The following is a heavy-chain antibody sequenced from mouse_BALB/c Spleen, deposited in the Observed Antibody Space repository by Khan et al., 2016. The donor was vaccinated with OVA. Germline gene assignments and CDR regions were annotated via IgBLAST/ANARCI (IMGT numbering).Heavy chain of an antibody. J-gene: IGHJ3*01. CDR2: INPSDGAT. V-gene: IGHV1S81*02. D-gene: IGHD2-1*01. Sequence: QVQLKQSGAELVKPGASVKLSCKASGYTFTSYYIYWVKQRPGQGLEWIGEINPSDGATNCNEKFKSKATLTVDKSSNTAYMQLSSLTSEDSAVYYCTRSGYGTFAYWGQGTLVTVSA. CDR1: GYTFTSYY. CDR3: TRSGYGTFAY.